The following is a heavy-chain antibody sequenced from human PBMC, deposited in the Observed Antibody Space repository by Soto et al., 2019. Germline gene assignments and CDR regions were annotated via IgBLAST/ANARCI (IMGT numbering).Heavy chain of an antibody. CDR2: IYPGDSDT. D-gene: IGHD3-10*01. J-gene: IGHJ6*02. CDR1: GYSFTSYW. V-gene: IGHV5-51*03. Sequence: EVQLVQSGAEVKKPGESLKISCKGSGYSFTSYWIGWVRQMPGKGLECMGIIYPGDSDTRYSPSFQGQVTISADKSISADDLQWSSLKASDTAMYYCARAMVRGKSYYGMDVWGQGTTVTVSS. CDR3: ARAMVRGKSYYGMDV.